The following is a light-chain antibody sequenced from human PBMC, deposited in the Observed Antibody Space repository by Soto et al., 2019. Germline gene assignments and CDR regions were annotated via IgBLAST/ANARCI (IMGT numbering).Light chain of an antibody. Sequence: QSVLTQPPSVSGAPGQRVTIFCTGSISNIGAGYDVHWYQQLPGTAPKLLIYGNSNRPSGVPDRFSGSKSGTSASLAITGLQAEDEADYYCQSYDSSLSAVVFGGGTKVTVL. V-gene: IGLV1-40*01. CDR2: GNS. CDR1: ISNIGAGYD. CDR3: QSYDSSLSAVV. J-gene: IGLJ2*01.